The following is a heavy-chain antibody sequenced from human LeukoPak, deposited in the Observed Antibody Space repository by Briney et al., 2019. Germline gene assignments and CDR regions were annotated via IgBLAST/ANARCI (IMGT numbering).Heavy chain of an antibody. CDR3: AKARVGIAAVVDY. D-gene: IGHD6-13*01. CDR1: GFTFSNAW. Sequence: RGSLRLSCAASGFTFSNAWMSWVRQAPGKGLEWVGRIKSKTDGGTTDYAAPVKGRFTISRDDSKNTLYLQMNSLKTEDTAVYYCAKARVGIAAVVDYWGQGTLVTVSS. CDR2: IKSKTDGGTT. J-gene: IGHJ4*02. V-gene: IGHV3-15*01.